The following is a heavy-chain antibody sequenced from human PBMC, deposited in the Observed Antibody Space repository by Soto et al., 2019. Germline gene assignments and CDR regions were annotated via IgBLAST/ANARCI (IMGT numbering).Heavy chain of an antibody. CDR2: IYATGTT. Sequence: SETLSLTCTVSGASISGFYWSWIRKSAGKGLEWIGRIYATGTTDYNPSLKSRVMMSVDTSKKQFSLKLRSVTAADTAVYYCVRDGTKTLRDWFDPWGQGISVTVSA. CDR1: GASISGFY. V-gene: IGHV4-4*07. D-gene: IGHD1-1*01. CDR3: VRDGTKTLRDWFDP. J-gene: IGHJ5*02.